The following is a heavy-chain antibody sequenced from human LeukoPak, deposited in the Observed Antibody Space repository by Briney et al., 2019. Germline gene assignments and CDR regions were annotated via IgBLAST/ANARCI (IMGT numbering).Heavy chain of an antibody. CDR2: ISAYNGNT. CDR1: GYTFTGYY. D-gene: IGHD3-16*02. Sequence: ASVKVSCKASGYTFTGYYMHWVRQAPGQGLEWMGWISAYNGNTNYAQKLQGRVTMTTDTSTSTAYMELRSLRSDDTAVYYCARAYTAYYDYVWGSYRHFDCWGQGTLVTVSS. J-gene: IGHJ4*02. CDR3: ARAYTAYYDYVWGSYRHFDC. V-gene: IGHV1-18*04.